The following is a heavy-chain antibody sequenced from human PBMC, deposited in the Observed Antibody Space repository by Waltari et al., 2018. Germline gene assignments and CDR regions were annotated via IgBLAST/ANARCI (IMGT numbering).Heavy chain of an antibody. J-gene: IGHJ3*02. CDR3: ARDGEYYYDSSGYYSYDAFDI. D-gene: IGHD3-22*01. V-gene: IGHV4-4*07. Sequence: QVQLQESGPGLVKPSETLSLTCTVSGGSISSYYWSWIRQPAGKGLGWIGRIYTSGSTNYNPSLKSRVTMSVDTSKNQFSLKLSSVTAADTAVYYCARDGEYYYDSSGYYSYDAFDIWGQGTMVTVSS. CDR2: IYTSGST. CDR1: GGSISSYY.